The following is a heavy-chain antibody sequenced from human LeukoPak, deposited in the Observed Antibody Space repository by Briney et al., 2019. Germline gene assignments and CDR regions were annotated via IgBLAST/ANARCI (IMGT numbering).Heavy chain of an antibody. CDR3: AKDRGPPNRLVTTKGYFDF. Sequence: ASVKVSCKASGYTFTTYGINWVRQAPGQGLERMGWISSYNGNTDYAQKLQGRVTMTTDTSTSTAYMELRSLRSDDTAVYYCAKDRGPPNRLVTTKGYFDFWGQGTLVTVSS. CDR1: GYTFTTYG. J-gene: IGHJ4*02. D-gene: IGHD3-9*01. CDR2: ISSYNGNT. V-gene: IGHV1-18*01.